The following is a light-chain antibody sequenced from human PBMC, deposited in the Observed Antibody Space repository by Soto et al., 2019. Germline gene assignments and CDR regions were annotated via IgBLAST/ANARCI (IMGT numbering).Light chain of an antibody. CDR3: AAWDDSLSGPWV. CDR1: TSDIANYNH. CDR2: EVS. V-gene: IGLV2-18*01. J-gene: IGLJ3*02. Sequence: QSALTQPPSVSGSPGQSVTISCTGTTSDIANYNHVSWYQQSPGTAPKLVLYEVSDRPSGVPDRFSGSKSGYTASLAISGLRSEDEADYYCAAWDDSLSGPWVFGGGTKLTVL.